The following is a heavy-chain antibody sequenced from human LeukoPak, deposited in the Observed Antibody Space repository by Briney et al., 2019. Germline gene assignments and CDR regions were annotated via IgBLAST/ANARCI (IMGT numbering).Heavy chain of an antibody. V-gene: IGHV3-23*01. CDR1: GFSFTNYA. CDR3: ARASWSSTAEDDC. Sequence: GGSLRLSCAVSGFSFTNYAMSWVRQAPARGPEWLSSMKGGGETFYADSVKGRFTLSRDDSRNTVYLQLNNLRVEDTAIYYCARASWSSTAEDDCCGQGTQVTVSS. D-gene: IGHD3-3*01. CDR2: MKGGGET. J-gene: IGHJ5*01.